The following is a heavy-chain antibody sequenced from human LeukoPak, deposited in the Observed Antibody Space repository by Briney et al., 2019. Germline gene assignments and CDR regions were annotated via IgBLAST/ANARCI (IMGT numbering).Heavy chain of an antibody. J-gene: IGHJ6*03. V-gene: IGHV4-39*07. D-gene: IGHD3-10*01. CDR1: GGSISSSSYY. CDR2: IYYSGST. Sequence: SETLSLTCTVSGGSISSSSYYWGWIRQPPGTGLEWIGSIYYSGSTYYNPSLKSRVTISVDTSKNQFSLKLSSVTAADTAVYYCARDYGFGELYYYYMDVWGKGTTVTVSS. CDR3: ARDYGFGELYYYYMDV.